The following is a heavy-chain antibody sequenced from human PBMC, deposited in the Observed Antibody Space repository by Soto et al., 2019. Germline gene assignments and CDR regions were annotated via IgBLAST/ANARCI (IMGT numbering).Heavy chain of an antibody. J-gene: IGHJ4*02. V-gene: IGHV4-39*01. Sequence: SETLSLTCTVSGGSISSSSYYWGWIRQPPGKGLEWIGSIYYSGSTYYNPSLKSRVTISVDTPKNQFSLKLSSVTAADTAVYYCARHEEPDYYDSSGYSDYWGQGTLVTVS. CDR2: IYYSGST. CDR1: GGSISSSSYY. CDR3: ARHEEPDYYDSSGYSDY. D-gene: IGHD3-22*01.